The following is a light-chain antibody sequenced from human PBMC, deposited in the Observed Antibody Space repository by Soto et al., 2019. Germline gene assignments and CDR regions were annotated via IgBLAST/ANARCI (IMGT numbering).Light chain of an antibody. CDR2: DAS. J-gene: IGKJ4*01. CDR1: QSISEF. CDR3: QQYSGYPLT. V-gene: IGKV1-5*01. Sequence: DIQMTQSPSTLSASVGDRVTIACRASQSISEFLAWYQRKPGKAPELLIYDASNLETGVPSRFSGSGSGTEFTLTITSLQPDDFASYYCQQYSGYPLTFGGGNRVEIK.